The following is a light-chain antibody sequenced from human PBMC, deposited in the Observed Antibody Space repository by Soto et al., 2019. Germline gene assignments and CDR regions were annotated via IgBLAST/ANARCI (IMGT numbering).Light chain of an antibody. CDR3: SSYTSSSTGV. J-gene: IGLJ1*01. Sequence: QSALTQPASVSGSPGQSITISCTGISSDVGGYNYVSWYQQHPGKAPKLMIYEVSYRPSGVSNRFSGSKSGNTASLTISGLQAEDEADYYCSSYTSSSTGVFGTGTKLTVL. CDR1: SSDVGGYNY. CDR2: EVS. V-gene: IGLV2-14*01.